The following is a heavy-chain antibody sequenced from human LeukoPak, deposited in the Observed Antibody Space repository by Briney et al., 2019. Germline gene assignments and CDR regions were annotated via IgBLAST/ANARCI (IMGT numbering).Heavy chain of an antibody. J-gene: IGHJ4*02. V-gene: IGHV3-21*01. CDR1: GFTFSSYS. Sequence: PGGSLRLSCAASGFTFSSYSMNWVRQAPGKGLEWVSSISSSSSYIYYADSVKGRLTVSRDNSRNTLYVQISSLRVEDTAVYYCARAMVRGVPFDYWGQGTLVTVSS. CDR3: ARAMVRGVPFDY. D-gene: IGHD3-10*01. CDR2: ISSSSSYI.